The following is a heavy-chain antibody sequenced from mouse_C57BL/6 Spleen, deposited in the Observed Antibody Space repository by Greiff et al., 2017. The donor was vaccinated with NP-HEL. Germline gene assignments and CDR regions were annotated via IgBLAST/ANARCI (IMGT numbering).Heavy chain of an antibody. CDR1: GYSFTGYF. Sequence: EVQLQQSGPELVKPGDSVKISCKASGYSFTGYFMNWVMQSHGKSLEWIGRINPYNGDTFYNQKFKGKATLTVDKSSSTAHMELRSLTSEDSAVYYCSRGGGDDRFDYWGQGTTLTVSS. D-gene: IGHD2-12*01. J-gene: IGHJ2*01. CDR2: INPYNGDT. CDR3: SRGGGDDRFDY. V-gene: IGHV1-20*01.